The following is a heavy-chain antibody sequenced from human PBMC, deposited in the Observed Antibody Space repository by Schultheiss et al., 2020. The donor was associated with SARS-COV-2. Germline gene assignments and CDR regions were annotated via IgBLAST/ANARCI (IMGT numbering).Heavy chain of an antibody. V-gene: IGHV3-23*01. CDR2: LSGGGGST. Sequence: GGSLRLSCAASGFTFSDSAMHWVRQAPGKGLEWVSDLSGGGGSTYYADSVKGRFTISRDNSKNTVYLQMNSLRVEDTAVYYCAKGEYGGSDYFDYWGQGTLVTVSS. CDR1: GFTFSDSA. CDR3: AKGEYGGSDYFDY. J-gene: IGHJ4*02. D-gene: IGHD5-12*01.